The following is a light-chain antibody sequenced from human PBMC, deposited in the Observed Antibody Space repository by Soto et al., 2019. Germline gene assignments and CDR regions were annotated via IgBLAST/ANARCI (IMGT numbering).Light chain of an antibody. CDR2: DNY. V-gene: IGLV1-51*01. Sequence: QSVLAQPPSISAAPGQKVTISCSGSSSNIGGNYVSWYQHVPRTAPKLLIYDNYKRASGSPDRFSASKSGTSATLGITGLQPGDEADYYCGTWDSSLDTVVFGGGTKLTVL. J-gene: IGLJ2*01. CDR1: SSNIGGNY. CDR3: GTWDSSLDTVV.